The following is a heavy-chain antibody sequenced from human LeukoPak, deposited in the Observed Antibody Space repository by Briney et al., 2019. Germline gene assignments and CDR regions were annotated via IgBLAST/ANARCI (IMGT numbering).Heavy chain of an antibody. CDR1: GYSISSGYY. CDR3: ARAQAAGEFDY. V-gene: IGHV4-38-2*01. Sequence: SETLSLTCAVSGYSISSGYYWGWIRQPPGKGLEWIGSIYHSGSTYYNPSLKSRVTISVDTSKNQFSLKLSSVTAAGTAVYYCARAQAAGEFDYWGQGTLVTVSS. D-gene: IGHD2-15*01. J-gene: IGHJ4*02. CDR2: IYHSGST.